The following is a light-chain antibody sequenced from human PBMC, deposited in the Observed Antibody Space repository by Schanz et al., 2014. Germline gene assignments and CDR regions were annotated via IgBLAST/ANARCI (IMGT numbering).Light chain of an antibody. CDR3: QQYTSYPVT. Sequence: DIQMTQSPSTLSASVGDRVTITCRASQSISSWLAWYQQKPGKAPKLLIYDASTLEVGVPSRFSGSGSGTDFTFTISSLQPDDFATYYCQQYTSYPVTFGQGTKVEIK. CDR1: QSISSW. V-gene: IGKV1-5*01. CDR2: DAS. J-gene: IGKJ1*01.